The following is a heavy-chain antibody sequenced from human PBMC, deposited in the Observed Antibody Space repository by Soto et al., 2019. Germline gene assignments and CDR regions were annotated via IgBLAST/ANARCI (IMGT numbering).Heavy chain of an antibody. D-gene: IGHD1-26*01. CDR2: IVVGSGNT. CDR1: GFTFTSSA. CDR3: EADSLYSGPAGYFDY. V-gene: IGHV1-58*01. Sequence: SVKVSCKASGFTFTSSAVQWVRQARGQRLEWIGWIVVGSGNTNYAQKFQERVTITRDMSTSTAYMELSSLRSEDTAVYYCEADSLYSGPAGYFDYWGQGTLVTVSS. J-gene: IGHJ4*02.